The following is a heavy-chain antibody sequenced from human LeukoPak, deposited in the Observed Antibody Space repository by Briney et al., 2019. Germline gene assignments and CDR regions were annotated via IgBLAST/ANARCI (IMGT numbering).Heavy chain of an antibody. D-gene: IGHD2-2*01. J-gene: IGHJ5*02. CDR2: IYPGDSDT. V-gene: IGHV5-51*01. CDR1: GYRFTTYW. Sequence: GESLKISCKVSGYRFTTYWIGWVRQMPGKGLEWRGIIYPGDSDTRYSPSFQGQVTIPADKSISTAYLQWSSLKASDTAMYYCARHGGGYCRSTSCYLFDPWGQGTLVTVSS. CDR3: ARHGGGYCRSTSCYLFDP.